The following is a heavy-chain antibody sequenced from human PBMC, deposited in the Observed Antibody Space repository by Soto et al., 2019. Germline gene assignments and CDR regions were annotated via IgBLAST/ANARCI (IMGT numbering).Heavy chain of an antibody. CDR1: GFTFSHYA. V-gene: IGHV3-30*18. CDR2: MSYDGSNE. J-gene: IGHJ4*02. CDR3: AKDGSHNFDY. D-gene: IGHD1-26*01. Sequence: QVQLVESGGGVVQPGRSLRLSCAASGFTFSHYAMHWVRQAPGKGLEWVALMSYDGSNEYYADSVKGRFTISRDNSKNTLYLQMNSLRAEDPAVYYCAKDGSHNFDYWAQGTLVTVSS.